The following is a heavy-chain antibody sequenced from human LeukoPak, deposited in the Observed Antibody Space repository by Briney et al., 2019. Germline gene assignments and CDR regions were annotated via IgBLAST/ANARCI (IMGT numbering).Heavy chain of an antibody. D-gene: IGHD5-12*01. CDR1: GFTFSDYY. CDR2: ITSTGDDI. CDR3: ASDIVATSGDF. Sequence: PGGSLRLSCAASGFTFSDYYMSWIRQAPGKGLEGVAYITSTGDDIYYAASVRGRFTISRDNAKNALFLRMTSLRVEDTATYYCASDIVATSGDFWGQGTLVSVSS. J-gene: IGHJ4*02. V-gene: IGHV3-11*01.